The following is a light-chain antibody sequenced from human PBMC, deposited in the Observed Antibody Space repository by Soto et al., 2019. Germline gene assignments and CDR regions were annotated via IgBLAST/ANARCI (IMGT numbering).Light chain of an antibody. J-gene: IGKJ2*01. V-gene: IGKV3-15*01. CDR1: QSIGSN. Sequence: VMTQSPATLSVSPGERATLSCRASQSIGSNLAWYQQKPGQAPRLLISRASTRATGVPARFTGSGSGTEFTLTVSSLQSEDSAFYYCQQYYHWPPFTFGQGTK. CDR2: RAS. CDR3: QQYYHWPPFT.